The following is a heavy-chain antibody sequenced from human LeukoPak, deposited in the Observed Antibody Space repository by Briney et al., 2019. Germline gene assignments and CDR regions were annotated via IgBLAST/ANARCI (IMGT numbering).Heavy chain of an antibody. D-gene: IGHD6-19*01. Sequence: GGSLRLPCAASGFTFSSYWMHWVRQAPGKGLVWVSRINSDGSSTSYADSVKGRFTISRDNAKNTLYLQMNSLRAEDTAVYYCARGYSSGWTLDYWGQGTLVTVSS. CDR3: ARGYSSGWTLDY. CDR1: GFTFSSYW. V-gene: IGHV3-74*01. J-gene: IGHJ4*02. CDR2: INSDGSST.